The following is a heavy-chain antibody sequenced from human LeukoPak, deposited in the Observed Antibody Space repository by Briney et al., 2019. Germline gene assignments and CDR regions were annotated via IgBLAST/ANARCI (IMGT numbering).Heavy chain of an antibody. V-gene: IGHV3-53*01. CDR3: ARVDTVSGILV. D-gene: IGHD5-18*01. J-gene: IGHJ4*02. Sequence: GGSLRLSCAASEFTVSNSYMTWVRQAPGKGLEWVSVIYEGGGRYYGDSVKGRFTISKDNFENTVYLQMNSLRADDTAVYYCARVDTVSGILVWGQGTLVTVTS. CDR2: IYEGGGR. CDR1: EFTVSNSY.